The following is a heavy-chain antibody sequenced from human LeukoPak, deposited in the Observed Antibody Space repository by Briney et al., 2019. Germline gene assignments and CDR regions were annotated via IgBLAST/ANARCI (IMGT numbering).Heavy chain of an antibody. V-gene: IGHV1-18*01. CDR3: ARDLEARDLDY. J-gene: IGHJ4*02. D-gene: IGHD5-12*01. CDR2: ISAYNGNT. CDR1: GYTXXXYG. Sequence: SXXXXGYTXXXYGISWVRQAPGQGLEWMGWISAYNGNTNYAQKLQGRVTMTTDTSTSTAYMELRSLRSDDTAVYYCARDLEARDLDYWGQGTLVTVSS.